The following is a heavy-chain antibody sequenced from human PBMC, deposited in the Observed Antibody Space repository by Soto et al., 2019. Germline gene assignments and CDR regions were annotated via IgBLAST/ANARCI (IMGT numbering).Heavy chain of an antibody. Sequence: PEETLSLTCTVSGGSVSSSSYYWGWVRQPPGKGLEWIGSIHYSGSTHYNPSLQSRVTISGDASKKQFSLKLGSVTAADTAMYYCASTKDETLYFDYWGRGNLVTVSS. D-gene: IGHD2-15*01. J-gene: IGHJ4*02. CDR3: ASTKDETLYFDY. CDR1: GGSVSSSSYY. V-gene: IGHV4-39*01. CDR2: IHYSGST.